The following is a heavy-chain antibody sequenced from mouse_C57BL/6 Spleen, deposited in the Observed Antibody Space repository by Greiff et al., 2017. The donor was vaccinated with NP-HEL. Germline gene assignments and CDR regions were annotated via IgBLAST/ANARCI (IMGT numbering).Heavy chain of an antibody. CDR2: IDPSDSYT. Sequence: QVQLQQPGAELVMPGASVKLSCKASGYTFTSYWMHWVKQRPGQGLEWIGEIDPSDSYTNYNQKFKGKSTLTVDKSSSTAYMQLSSLTSEDSAVYYCARRAHYYGSSYNYYAMDYWGQGTSVTVSS. D-gene: IGHD1-1*01. CDR1: GYTFTSYW. CDR3: ARRAHYYGSSYNYYAMDY. J-gene: IGHJ4*01. V-gene: IGHV1-69*01.